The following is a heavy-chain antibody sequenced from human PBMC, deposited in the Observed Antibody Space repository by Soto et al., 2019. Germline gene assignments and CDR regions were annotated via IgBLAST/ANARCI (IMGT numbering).Heavy chain of an antibody. D-gene: IGHD1-7*01. Sequence: QVQLVQSGAEVKKPGSSVKVSCKASGGTFSSYPISWVRQAPGQGLEWMGGIIPIFGTANYAQKFQGRVTITADESTSTAYMELSRLRSADTAVYYCARGNNWKYFPFDYWGQGTLVTVSS. CDR3: ARGNNWKYFPFDY. CDR2: IIPIFGTA. V-gene: IGHV1-69*12. J-gene: IGHJ4*02. CDR1: GGTFSSYP.